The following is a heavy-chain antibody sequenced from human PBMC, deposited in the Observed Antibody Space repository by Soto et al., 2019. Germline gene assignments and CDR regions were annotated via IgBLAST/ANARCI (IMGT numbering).Heavy chain of an antibody. CDR2: VYYTGST. V-gene: IGHV4-59*01. D-gene: IGHD6-19*01. Sequence: SETLSLTCTVSNGSISNYFWSWIRQSPGKGLEWIGYVYYTGSTSYNPSLKGRVTMSVDTSKMQFSLKLSSVTAADTAVYYCARYSSGWPGNGMDVWGQGTTVTVSS. CDR1: NGSISNYF. CDR3: ARYSSGWPGNGMDV. J-gene: IGHJ6*02.